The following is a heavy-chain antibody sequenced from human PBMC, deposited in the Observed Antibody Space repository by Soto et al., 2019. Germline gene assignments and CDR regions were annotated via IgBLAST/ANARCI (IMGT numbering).Heavy chain of an antibody. J-gene: IGHJ5*01. D-gene: IGHD2-2*01. Sequence: EVQLVESGGGLVQPGGALRLSCAASGFTFSSYSMNWVRQAPGKGLEWVSYISSSRSTIYYADPVKGRFTISRDNTKNSLYLQMNSLSADYTAVYYCARDCPGSSTTCYGNEWFDSWGQGTLVTVSS. CDR1: GFTFSSYS. V-gene: IGHV3-48*01. CDR2: ISSSRSTI. CDR3: ARDCPGSSTTCYGNEWFDS.